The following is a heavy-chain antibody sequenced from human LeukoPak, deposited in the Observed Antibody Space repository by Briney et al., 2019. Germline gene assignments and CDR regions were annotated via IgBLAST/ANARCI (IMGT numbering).Heavy chain of an antibody. Sequence: GGSLRLSCAASGFTFSSYAMSWVRQAPGKGLEWVSAISGSSGSTYYADSVKGRFTISRDNSKNTLYLQMNSLRAEDTAVYYCAKDQDGDYAYFDYWGQGTLVTVSS. V-gene: IGHV3-23*01. D-gene: IGHD4-17*01. CDR2: ISGSSGST. CDR1: GFTFSSYA. J-gene: IGHJ4*02. CDR3: AKDQDGDYAYFDY.